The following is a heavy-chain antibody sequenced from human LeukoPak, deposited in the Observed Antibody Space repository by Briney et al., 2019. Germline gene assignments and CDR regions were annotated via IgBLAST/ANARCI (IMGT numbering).Heavy chain of an antibody. CDR1: GFTFSSYA. Sequence: PGGSLRLSCAASGFTFSSYAMSWVRQAPGKGLEWVSAISGSGGSTYYADSVKGRFTISGDNSKNTLYLQMNSLRAEDTAVYYCAKDRCGGDCYPAFDYWGQGTLVTVSS. J-gene: IGHJ4*02. D-gene: IGHD2-21*02. CDR2: ISGSGGST. CDR3: AKDRCGGDCYPAFDY. V-gene: IGHV3-23*01.